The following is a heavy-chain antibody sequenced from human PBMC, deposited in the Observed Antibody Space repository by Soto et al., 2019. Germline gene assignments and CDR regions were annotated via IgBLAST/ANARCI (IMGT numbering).Heavy chain of an antibody. Sequence: ESVGGVVQPGRSLRLSCAASGFTFSSYAMHWVRQAPGKGLEWVAVISYDGSNKYYADSVKGRFTISRDNSKNTLYLQMNSLRAEDTAVYYCARDRRGSYYFDYWGQGTLVTVSS. CDR3: ARDRRGSYYFDY. J-gene: IGHJ4*02. D-gene: IGHD1-26*01. CDR2: ISYDGSNK. CDR1: GFTFSSYA. V-gene: IGHV3-30-3*01.